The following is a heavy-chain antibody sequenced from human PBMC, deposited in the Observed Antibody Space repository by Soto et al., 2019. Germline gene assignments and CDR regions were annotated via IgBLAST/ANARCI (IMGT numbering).Heavy chain of an antibody. CDR2: ISYSGNT. CDR3: ARYRAHLHDSSGRLDV. J-gene: IGHJ4*02. V-gene: IGHV4-30-4*01. D-gene: IGHD3-22*01. CDR1: GDSMNNADYF. Sequence: SLTCSVSGDSMNNADYFWTWIRQPPGKGLQWIGYISYSGNTFYNPSRKTRLTMSVDTSKNQFSVRLRTVTAADTSVYYCARYRAHLHDSSGRLDVWGQGMLVTVSS.